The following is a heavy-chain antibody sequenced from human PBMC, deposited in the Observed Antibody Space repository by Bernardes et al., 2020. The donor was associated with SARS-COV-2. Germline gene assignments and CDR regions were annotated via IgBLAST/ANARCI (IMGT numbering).Heavy chain of an antibody. V-gene: IGHV4-39*01. CDR3: ARQDFIAAAGTRWFDP. CDR2: IFYRGRT. D-gene: IGHD6-13*01. J-gene: IGHJ5*02. Sequence: SETLSLTCIVSGGSIRSSFYYWGWIRQPPGKGLEWIGSIFYRGRTHYNPSLKSRVTISVDTSKNQFSLKLSSVTAADTAVYHCARQDFIAAAGTRWFDPWGQGTLVTGS. CDR1: GGSIRSSFYY.